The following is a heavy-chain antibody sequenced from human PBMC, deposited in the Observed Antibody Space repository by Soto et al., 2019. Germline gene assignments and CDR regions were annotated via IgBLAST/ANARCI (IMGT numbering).Heavy chain of an antibody. Sequence: SETLSLTCTVSGGSISSGDYYWSWIRQPPGKGLEWVGYIYYGGTTSYNPSLKSRVTISLDTSNNQFSLKLSSVTAADTAVYYCARDLNSVVVTATHSPTIDYWGQGTLVTVSS. D-gene: IGHD2-21*02. V-gene: IGHV4-61*08. CDR3: ARDLNSVVVTATHSPTIDY. J-gene: IGHJ4*02. CDR1: GGSISSGDYY. CDR2: IYYGGTT.